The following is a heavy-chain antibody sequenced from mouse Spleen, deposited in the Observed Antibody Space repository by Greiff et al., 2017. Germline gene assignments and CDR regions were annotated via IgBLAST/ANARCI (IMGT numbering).Heavy chain of an antibody. CDR3: ARDRDYYGSSGNAMDY. Sequence: EVQRVESGGGLVKPGGSLKLSCAASGFTFSSYAMSWVRQTPEKRLEWVATISDGGSYTYYPDNVKGRFTISRDNAKNNLYLQMSHLKSEDTAMYYCARDRDYYGSSGNAMDYWGQGTSVTVSS. CDR1: GFTFSSYA. J-gene: IGHJ4*01. V-gene: IGHV5-4*01. D-gene: IGHD1-1*01. CDR2: ISDGGSYT.